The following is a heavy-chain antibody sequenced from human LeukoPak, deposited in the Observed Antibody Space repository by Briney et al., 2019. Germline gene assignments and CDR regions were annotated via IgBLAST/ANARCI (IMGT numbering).Heavy chain of an antibody. J-gene: IGHJ4*02. CDR2: IHFDGSNE. CDR3: AKDLMTYCGRANCYENYFDD. V-gene: IGHV3-30*02. D-gene: IGHD2-2*01. CDR1: RFIFSTYG. Sequence: PGGSLRLSCTASRFIFSTYGLNSVRQAPGKGLEWAASIHFDGSNEFYADSVKGRFTISRDNSKNVVHLQMNSLRPDDTAVYYCAKDLMTYCGRANCYENYFDDWGQGTLVTVSS.